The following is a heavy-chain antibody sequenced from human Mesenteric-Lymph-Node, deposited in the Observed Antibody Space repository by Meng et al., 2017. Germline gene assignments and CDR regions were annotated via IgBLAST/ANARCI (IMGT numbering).Heavy chain of an antibody. CDR3: ARRGYSSSWYVDHYYYYGMDV. V-gene: IGHV3-48*04. CDR2: ISSSGSTI. Sequence: GGSLRLSCAASGFTFSSYSMNWVRQAPGKGLEWVSYISSSGSTIYYADSVKGRFTISRDNAKNSLYLQMNSLRAEDTAVYYCARRGYSSSWYVDHYYYYGMDVWGQGTTVTVSS. J-gene: IGHJ6*02. CDR1: GFTFSSYS. D-gene: IGHD6-13*01.